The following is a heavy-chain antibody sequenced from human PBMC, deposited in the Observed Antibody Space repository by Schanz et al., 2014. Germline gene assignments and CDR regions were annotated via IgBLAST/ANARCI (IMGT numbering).Heavy chain of an antibody. D-gene: IGHD2-15*01. Sequence: EVQLLESGGGLVQPGGSLRLSCAASGFTFSSYVMSWVRQAPGKGLEWVSALSGSGGSKYYADSVKGRFTISRDNSENTLYLQMNSLSADDTAVFYCAKGMGYCSGGTCYDYYYYGLDVWGQGTTVTVSS. CDR1: GFTFSSYV. CDR3: AKGMGYCSGGTCYDYYYYGLDV. CDR2: LSGSGGSK. V-gene: IGHV3-23*01. J-gene: IGHJ6*02.